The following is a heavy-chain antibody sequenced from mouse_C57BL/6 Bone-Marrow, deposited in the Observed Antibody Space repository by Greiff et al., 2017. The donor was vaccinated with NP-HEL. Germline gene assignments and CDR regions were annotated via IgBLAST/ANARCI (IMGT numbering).Heavy chain of an antibody. J-gene: IGHJ2*01. CDR1: GYTFTSYG. D-gene: IGHD1-1*01. CDR3: ARGITNDY. V-gene: IGHV1-81*01. Sequence: VQLQESGAELARPGASVKLSCKASGYTFTSYGISWVKQRTGQGLEWIGEIYPRSGNTYYNEKFKGKATLTADKSSSTAYMELRSLTSEDSAVYFCARGITNDYWGQGTTLTVSS. CDR2: IYPRSGNT.